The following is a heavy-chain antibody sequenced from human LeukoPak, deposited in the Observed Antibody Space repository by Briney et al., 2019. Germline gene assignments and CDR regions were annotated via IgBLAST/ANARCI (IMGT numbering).Heavy chain of an antibody. CDR2: IYYSGST. J-gene: IGHJ5*02. CDR1: GGSISSNNYY. D-gene: IGHD1-26*01. V-gene: IGHV4-39*07. Sequence: SETLSLTCTVSGGSISSNNYYWGWIRQPPGKGLEWIGSIYYSGSTYYNPSLNSRVTISVDTSKNQFSLKLSSVTAADTAVYYCARVPRAGIVGARPYNWFDPWGQGTLVTVSS. CDR3: ARVPRAGIVGARPYNWFDP.